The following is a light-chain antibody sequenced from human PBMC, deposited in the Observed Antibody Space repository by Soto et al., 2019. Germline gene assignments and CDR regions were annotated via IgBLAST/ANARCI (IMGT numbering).Light chain of an antibody. J-gene: IGKJ5*01. CDR1: QSIRYY. Sequence: DIQMTQSPSSLSASVGDRVSITCRASQSIRYYLNWYQQKPGKAPKLLINAASILQSGVPSRFSGSGSGTDFTLIISSLQPEDSATYYCQQSHSNAITFGQGTRLEIK. CDR2: AAS. CDR3: QQSHSNAIT. V-gene: IGKV1-39*01.